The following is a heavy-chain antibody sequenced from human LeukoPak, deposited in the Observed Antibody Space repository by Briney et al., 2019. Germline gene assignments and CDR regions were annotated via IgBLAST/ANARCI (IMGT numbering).Heavy chain of an antibody. J-gene: IGHJ3*02. CDR3: AKLNYYDSSGPNPGAFDI. D-gene: IGHD3-22*01. V-gene: IGHV5-51*01. CDR1: GYSFTSYW. CDR2: IYSGDSDT. Sequence: GESLKISCKGSGYSFTSYWIGWVRQMPGKGLEWMGIIYSGDSDTRHSPSFQGQVTISADKSIGTAYLQWSSLKASDTAMYYCAKLNYYDSSGPNPGAFDIWGQGTMVTVSS.